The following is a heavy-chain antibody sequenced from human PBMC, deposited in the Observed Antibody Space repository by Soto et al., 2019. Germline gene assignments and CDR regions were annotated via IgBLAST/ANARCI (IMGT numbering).Heavy chain of an antibody. D-gene: IGHD3-3*01. CDR1: GGTFSSYA. V-gene: IGHV1-69*13. CDR2: IVPIFGTA. J-gene: IGHJ6*02. CDR3: ARDTSRYVTIFGVVIVPDYYYGMDV. Sequence: SVKVSCKASGGTFSSYAISWVRQAPGQGLEWMGGIVPIFGTANYAQKFQGRVTITADESTSTAYMELSSLRSEDTAVYYCARDTSRYVTIFGVVIVPDYYYGMDVWGQGTTVTVSS.